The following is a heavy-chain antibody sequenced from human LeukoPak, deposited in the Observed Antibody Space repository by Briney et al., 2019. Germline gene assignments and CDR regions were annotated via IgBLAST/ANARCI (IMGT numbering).Heavy chain of an antibody. V-gene: IGHV1-69*13. D-gene: IGHD6-6*01. CDR1: GGTFSSYA. Sequence: GASVKVSCKASGGTFSSYAISWVRQAPGQGLEWMGGIIPIFGTANYAQKFQGRVTITADESTSTAYMELSSLRSEDTAVYYCARYSSSSVSTSSYYYGMDVWGQGTTVTVSS. J-gene: IGHJ6*02. CDR2: IIPIFGTA. CDR3: ARYSSSSVSTSSYYYGMDV.